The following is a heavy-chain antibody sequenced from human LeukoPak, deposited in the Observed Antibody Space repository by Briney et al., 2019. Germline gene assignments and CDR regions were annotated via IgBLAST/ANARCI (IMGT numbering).Heavy chain of an antibody. D-gene: IGHD7-27*01. CDR2: IYYSGST. Sequence: SETLPLTCTVSGGSISSYYWSWIRQHPGKGLEWIGYIYYSGSTNYNPSLKSRVTISVDTSKNQFSLKLSSVTAADTAVYYCARDLGDWGFDYWGQGTLVTVSS. CDR3: ARDLGDWGFDY. CDR1: GGSISSYY. V-gene: IGHV4-59*01. J-gene: IGHJ4*02.